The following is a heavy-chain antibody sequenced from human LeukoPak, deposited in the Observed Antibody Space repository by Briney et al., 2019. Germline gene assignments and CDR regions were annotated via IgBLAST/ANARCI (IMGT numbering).Heavy chain of an antibody. CDR1: GFTFSSYG. V-gene: IGHV3-33*03. Sequence: PGGSLRLSCAASGFTFSSYGMHWVRQAPGKGLEWVAVIWYDGSYTYYAESVKGRFTISRDNSRNTLYLQMSSLRAEDTAVYYCAKPTSGDGSFLNDYWGLGTLVIVSS. CDR2: IWYDGSYT. D-gene: IGHD1-26*01. CDR3: AKPTSGDGSFLNDY. J-gene: IGHJ4*02.